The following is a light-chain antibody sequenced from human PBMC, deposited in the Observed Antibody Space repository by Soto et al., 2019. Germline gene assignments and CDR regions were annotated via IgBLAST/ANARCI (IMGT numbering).Light chain of an antibody. CDR2: GAS. CDR3: LRYTTRPST. J-gene: IGKJ4*02. CDR1: QSVGSNY. V-gene: IGKV3-20*01. Sequence: EIVLTQSPGTLSLSPGERATLYCRASQSVGSNYLAWYQQYPGQASRVLIYGASSRATGIPDRFSGSGSGADFTRSTSSLEPEDFRVDHCLRYTTRPSTF.